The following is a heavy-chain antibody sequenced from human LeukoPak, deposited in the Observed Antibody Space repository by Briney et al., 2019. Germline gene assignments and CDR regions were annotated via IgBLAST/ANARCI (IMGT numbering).Heavy chain of an antibody. V-gene: IGHV4-59*11. J-gene: IGHJ6*04. D-gene: IGHD3-10*01. CDR1: GGSISSHF. CDR3: ARDALVRGVIASYYYHGMDV. Sequence: SETLSLTCTVSGGSISSHFWSWLRQPPGKGLEWIGYISYSGSTNYNPSLKSRVTISLDTSKNQFSLKLSSVTAADTAVYYCARDALVRGVIASYYYHGMDVWGKGTTVTVSS. CDR2: ISYSGST.